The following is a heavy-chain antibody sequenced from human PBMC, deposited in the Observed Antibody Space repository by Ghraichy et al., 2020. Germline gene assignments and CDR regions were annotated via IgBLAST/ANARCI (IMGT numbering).Heavy chain of an antibody. CDR3: ARGSTVVRFFYYDGMDV. V-gene: IGHV3-48*02. CDR1: GFTFSSNS. D-gene: IGHD4-23*01. CDR2: ITSSSRFK. J-gene: IGHJ6*02. Sequence: GALRLSCVGSGFTFSSNSMNWVRQSPGKGLEWNSYITSSSRFKSYADSVKGRFTISRDNAHNSLYLQMNSLRDEDTAVYFCARGSTVVRFFYYDGMDVWGQGTTVTVSS.